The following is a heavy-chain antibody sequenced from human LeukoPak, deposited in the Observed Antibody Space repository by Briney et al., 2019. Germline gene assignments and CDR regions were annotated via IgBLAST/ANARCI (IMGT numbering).Heavy chain of an antibody. J-gene: IGHJ4*02. V-gene: IGHV4-59*01. Sequence: SETLSLTCTVSGGSISSYYWSWIRQPPGKGLEWIGYIYYSGSTNYNPSLKSRVTISVDTSKNQFSLKLSSVTAADTAVYYCARDRDGSGSYRFDYWGQGTLVTVSS. D-gene: IGHD3-10*01. CDR1: GGSISSYY. CDR2: IYYSGST. CDR3: ARDRDGSGSYRFDY.